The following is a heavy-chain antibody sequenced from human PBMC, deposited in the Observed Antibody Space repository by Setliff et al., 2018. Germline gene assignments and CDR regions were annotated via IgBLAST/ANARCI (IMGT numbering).Heavy chain of an antibody. V-gene: IGHV4-61*09. Sequence: SETLSLTCTVSGDSISSRPFYWGWFRQPAGKGLEWIGQIYTSWSTNYNPSLKSRVTMSVDTSKNQFSLKLSSVTAADTAVYYCARMSGFLYVDVWGKGTTVTVSS. CDR1: GDSISSRPFY. CDR2: IYTSWST. J-gene: IGHJ6*03. D-gene: IGHD3-3*01. CDR3: ARMSGFLYVDV.